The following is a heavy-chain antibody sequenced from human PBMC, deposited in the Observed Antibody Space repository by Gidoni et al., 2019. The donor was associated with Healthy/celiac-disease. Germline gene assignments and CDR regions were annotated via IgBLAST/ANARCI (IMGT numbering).Heavy chain of an antibody. V-gene: IGHV4-34*01. D-gene: IGHD6-6*01. J-gene: IGHJ5*02. Sequence: QVQLQQWGAGLLKPSETLSLTCAVYGGSFSGYYWSWIRQPPGKGLEWIGEINHSGSTNYNPSLKSRVTISVDTSKNQFSLKLSSVTAADTAVYYCARGTDGGSSWGYNWFDPWGQGTLVTVSS. CDR1: GGSFSGYY. CDR3: ARGTDGGSSWGYNWFDP. CDR2: INHSGST.